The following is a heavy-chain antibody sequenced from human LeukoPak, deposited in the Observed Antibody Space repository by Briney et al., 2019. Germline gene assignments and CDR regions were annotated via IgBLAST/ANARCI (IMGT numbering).Heavy chain of an antibody. Sequence: ASVKVSCKASGYTFTGYYMHWARQAPGQGLEWMGWINPNSGGTNYAQKFQGRVTMTRDTSISTAYMELSRLRSDDTAVYYCARGTIFGVVHMDVWGKGTTVTVSS. CDR2: INPNSGGT. CDR1: GYTFTGYY. D-gene: IGHD3-3*01. J-gene: IGHJ6*03. V-gene: IGHV1-2*02. CDR3: ARGTIFGVVHMDV.